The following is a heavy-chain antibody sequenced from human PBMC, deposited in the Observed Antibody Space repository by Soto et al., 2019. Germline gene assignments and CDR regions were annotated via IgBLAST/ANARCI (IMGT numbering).Heavy chain of an antibody. D-gene: IGHD3-10*01. CDR1: GGSISSYY. CDR3: ARSFGELFPGYYYYYMDV. CDR2: IYYSGST. J-gene: IGHJ6*03. V-gene: IGHV4-59*08. Sequence: SETLSLTCTVSGGSISSYYWSWIRQPPGKGLEWIGYIYYSGSTNYNPSLKSRVTISVDTSKNQFSLKLSSVTAADTAVYYCARSFGELFPGYYYYYMDVWGKGTTVTVSS.